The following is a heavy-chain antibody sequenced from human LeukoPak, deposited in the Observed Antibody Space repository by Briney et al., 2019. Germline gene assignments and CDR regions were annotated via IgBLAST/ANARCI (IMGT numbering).Heavy chain of an antibody. Sequence: GGSLRLSCAASGFTFSSYGMSWVRQAPGKGLEWVSSISGSGDSTFYADSVKGRFSISRDNSKNTLYLQMNSLRAEDTTVYYCAELGITMIGGVWGKGTAVTISS. J-gene: IGHJ6*04. CDR3: AELGITMIGGV. V-gene: IGHV3-23*01. CDR1: GFTFSSYG. CDR2: ISGSGDST. D-gene: IGHD3-10*02.